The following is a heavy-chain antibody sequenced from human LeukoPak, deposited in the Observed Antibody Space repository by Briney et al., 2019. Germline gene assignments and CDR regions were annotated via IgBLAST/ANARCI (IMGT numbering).Heavy chain of an antibody. Sequence: SETLSLTCTVSGGSISSSSYYWGWIRQPPGKGLEWIGSIYYSGSTYYNPSLKSRVTISVDTSKNQFSLKLSSVTAADTAVYYCARHMWELLTPFDYWGQGTLVTVSS. V-gene: IGHV4-39*01. CDR2: IYYSGST. CDR3: ARHMWELLTPFDY. J-gene: IGHJ4*02. CDR1: GGSISSSSYY. D-gene: IGHD1-26*01.